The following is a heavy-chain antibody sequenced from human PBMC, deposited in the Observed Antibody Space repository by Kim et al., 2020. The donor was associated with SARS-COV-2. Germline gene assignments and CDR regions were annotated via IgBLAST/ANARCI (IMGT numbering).Heavy chain of an antibody. CDR1: GFTFSNAW. V-gene: IGHV3-15*01. D-gene: IGHD2-2*01. J-gene: IGHJ6*04. Sequence: GGSLRLSCAASGFTFSNAWMSWVRQAPGKGLEWVGRIKTKTDGGTTDYAAPVKGRFTISRDDSKNTLYLQMNSLKTEDTAVYYCTTPRTHLLVVPAIYYYYYGMDVWGEGTTVTVSS. CDR2: IKTKTDGGTT. CDR3: TTPRTHLLVVPAIYYYYYGMDV.